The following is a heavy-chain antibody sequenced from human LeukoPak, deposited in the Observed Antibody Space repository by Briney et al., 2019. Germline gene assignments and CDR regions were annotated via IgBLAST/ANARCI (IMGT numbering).Heavy chain of an antibody. CDR2: VFTSGIISGNT. Sequence: SETLSLTCTVSGGSISSYYWSWIRQPPGKGLEWIGRVFTSGIISGNTNYNPSVKSRVTMSVDSSKNQFSLKLRSVTAADTAVYYCARAGGYCGRISGPYYFDYWGQGSLVAVSS. J-gene: IGHJ4*02. D-gene: IGHD2-2*01. CDR3: ARAGGYCGRISGPYYFDY. CDR1: GGSISSYY. V-gene: IGHV4-4*07.